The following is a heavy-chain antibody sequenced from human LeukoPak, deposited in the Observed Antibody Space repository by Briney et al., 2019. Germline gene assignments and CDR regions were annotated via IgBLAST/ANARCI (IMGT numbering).Heavy chain of an antibody. J-gene: IGHJ4*02. V-gene: IGHV3-66*01. Sequence: EGSLRLSCAASGFTFSSNYMSWVRQVPGKGLEWVSVIYSGGSTYYADSVKGRFTISRDNSKNTLYLQMNSLRAQDTAVYYCARDRAVAGTGFYDYWGQGTLVTVSS. CDR3: ARDRAVAGTGFYDY. CDR1: GFTFSSNY. CDR2: IYSGGST. D-gene: IGHD6-19*01.